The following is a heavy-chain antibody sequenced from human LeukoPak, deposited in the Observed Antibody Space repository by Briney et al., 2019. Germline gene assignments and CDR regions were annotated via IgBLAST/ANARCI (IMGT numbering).Heavy chain of an antibody. CDR2: IHYSARI. Sequence: SETLSLTCTVSGYSISSGYYWGWIRQPPGKGLEWIGSIHYSARIYYNPSLKSRLTISPDASKNQFSLKLTSVTAADTAVYYCTREVRSAWASFDPWGQGTLVIVSS. D-gene: IGHD1-26*01. J-gene: IGHJ5*02. CDR3: TREVRSAWASFDP. CDR1: GYSISSGYY. V-gene: IGHV4-38-2*02.